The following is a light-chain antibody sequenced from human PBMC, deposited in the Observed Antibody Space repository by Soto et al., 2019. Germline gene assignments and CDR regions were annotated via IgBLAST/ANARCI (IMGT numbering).Light chain of an antibody. CDR1: HDIGNS. J-gene: IGKJ5*01. V-gene: IGKV1-33*01. CDR2: GAA. CDR3: QQYDDLPSGT. Sequence: DIQMTQSPSSLSASIGDRVTITCHASHDIGNSLNWSQQLPGTPPKLLIYGAANLEAGVPLRFSGRGSGTHFTFTIASLEPEDIATYSCQQYDDLPSGTFGQGTRLEIK.